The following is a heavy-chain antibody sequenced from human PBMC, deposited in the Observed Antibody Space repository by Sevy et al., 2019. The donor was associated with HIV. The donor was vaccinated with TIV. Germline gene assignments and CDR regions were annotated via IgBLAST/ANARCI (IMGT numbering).Heavy chain of an antibody. CDR2: FRDGGSTM. Sequence: GGSLRLSCAASGFTFSSYFMNWVRRAPGKGLEWVSYFRDGGSTMNYADSVKGRFTISRDNARNSLYLQMITLRDEDTAVYYCARVMIFGVVIPGSGMDVWGQGTTVTVSS. CDR1: GFTFSSYF. CDR3: ARVMIFGVVIPGSGMDV. D-gene: IGHD3-3*01. V-gene: IGHV3-48*02. J-gene: IGHJ6*02.